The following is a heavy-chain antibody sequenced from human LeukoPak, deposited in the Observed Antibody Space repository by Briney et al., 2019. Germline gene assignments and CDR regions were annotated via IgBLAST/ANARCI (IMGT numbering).Heavy chain of an antibody. J-gene: IGHJ4*02. CDR3: TRSTAVAGFAY. CDR1: GFTFGDYA. CDR2: IRSKAYGGTT. V-gene: IGHV3-49*03. D-gene: IGHD6-19*01. Sequence: QPGRSLRLSCTASGFTFGDYAMSWFRQAPGKGLEWVGFIRSKAYGGTTEYAASVKGRFTISRDDSKSIAYLQMNSLKTEDTAVYYCTRSTAVAGFAYWGQGTLVTVSS.